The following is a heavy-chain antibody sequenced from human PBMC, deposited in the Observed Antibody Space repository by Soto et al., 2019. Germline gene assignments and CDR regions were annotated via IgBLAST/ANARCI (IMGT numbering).Heavy chain of an antibody. Sequence: EVQLLESGGGLVQPGGSLRLSCAASGFTFSSYAMSWVRQAPGKGLEWVSAISGSGGSTYYAESVKGRFTISRDNSKNTLYLQMNSLRAEDTAVYYCAKADGDHYYYYYGMDVWGQGTTVTVSS. V-gene: IGHV3-23*01. D-gene: IGHD4-17*01. CDR1: GFTFSSYA. CDR2: ISGSGGST. CDR3: AKADGDHYYYYYGMDV. J-gene: IGHJ6*02.